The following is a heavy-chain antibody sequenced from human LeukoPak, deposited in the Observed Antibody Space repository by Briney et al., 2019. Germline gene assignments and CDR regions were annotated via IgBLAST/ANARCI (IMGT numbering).Heavy chain of an antibody. CDR1: GGSVSSGRYY. Sequence: SETLSLTCTVSGGSVSSGRYYWTWIRQPPGKGLEGIGYIYYTGSTIYNPSLKSRVTMSVDTSKNQFSLKVTSVTAADTAVYYCARENYNAQNWFDPWGQGTLVTVSS. V-gene: IGHV4-61*01. J-gene: IGHJ5*02. D-gene: IGHD1-7*01. CDR3: ARENYNAQNWFDP. CDR2: IYYTGST.